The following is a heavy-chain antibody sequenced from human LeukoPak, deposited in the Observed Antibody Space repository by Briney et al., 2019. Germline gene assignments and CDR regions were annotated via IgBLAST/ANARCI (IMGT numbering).Heavy chain of an antibody. D-gene: IGHD2-15*01. CDR2: ISSSSSYK. CDR1: GFTFSSYN. CDR3: ARYCTSGSCHPYYYYGMDV. V-gene: IGHV3-21*01. J-gene: IGHJ6*02. Sequence: GGSLRLSCAFSGFTFSSYNINWVRQAPGKGLEWVSSISSSSSYKFYADSVKGRFTISRDNAKNSLYLQMNSLRAEDTAVYYCARYCTSGSCHPYYYYGMDVWGQGTTVTVSS.